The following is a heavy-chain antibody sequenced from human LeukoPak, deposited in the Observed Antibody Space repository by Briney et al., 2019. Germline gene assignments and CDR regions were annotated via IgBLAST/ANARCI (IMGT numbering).Heavy chain of an antibody. V-gene: IGHV1-18*01. CDR1: GYTFTSFG. CDR3: ARDATPYYYGSASYFFVH. Sequence: ASVKVSCKASGYTFTSFGVNWVRQPPGQGLDWMGWISAYNGNASYVQTYEGRVTMTTETSTSTAYMELRNLTSDDKAVYYCARDATPYYYGSASYFFVHWGQGTLVTVSS. CDR2: ISAYNGNA. J-gene: IGHJ5*02. D-gene: IGHD3-10*01.